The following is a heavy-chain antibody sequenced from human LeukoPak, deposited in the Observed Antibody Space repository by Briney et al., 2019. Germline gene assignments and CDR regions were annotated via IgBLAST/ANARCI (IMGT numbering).Heavy chain of an antibody. CDR3: AKQGVLIRSYRDGVDY. V-gene: IGHV3-23*01. CDR2: ISGSGGST. D-gene: IGHD1-26*01. CDR1: GLTFSSYA. J-gene: IGHJ4*02. Sequence: GASLRLSCAASGLTFSSYAMSWVRQAPGKGLEWVSAISGSGGSTYYADSVKGRFTISRDNSKNTLYLQMNSLRAEDTAVYYCAKQGVLIRSYRDGVDYWGQGTLVTVSS.